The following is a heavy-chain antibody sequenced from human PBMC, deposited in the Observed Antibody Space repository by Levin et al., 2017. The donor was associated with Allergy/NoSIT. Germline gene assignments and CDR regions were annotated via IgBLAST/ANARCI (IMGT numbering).Heavy chain of an antibody. J-gene: IGHJ4*02. D-gene: IGHD6-19*01. Sequence: HPGGSLRLSCAASGFTFRSYGMHWVRQAPGKGLEWVAVIWYDGSNKYYADSVKGRFTISRDNSKNTLYLQMNSLRVEDTAVYYCARGTGRMAGRPDYWGQGTLVTVSS. CDR3: ARGTGRMAGRPDY. CDR1: GFTFRSYG. V-gene: IGHV3-33*01. CDR2: IWYDGSNK.